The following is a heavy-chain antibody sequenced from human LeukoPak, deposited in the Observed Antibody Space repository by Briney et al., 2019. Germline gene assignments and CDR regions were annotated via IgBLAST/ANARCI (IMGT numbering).Heavy chain of an antibody. CDR2: INPNSGGT. D-gene: IGHD2-15*01. J-gene: IGHJ4*02. CDR1: RYTFTGYY. V-gene: IGHV1-2*02. Sequence: ASVKVSCKASRYTFTGYYMHWVRQAPGQGLEWMGWINPNSGGTNYAQKFQGRVTMTRDTSISTAYMELSRLRSDDTAVYYCAILVVAAFTDYCRQGTLVTVSS. CDR3: AILVVAAFTDY.